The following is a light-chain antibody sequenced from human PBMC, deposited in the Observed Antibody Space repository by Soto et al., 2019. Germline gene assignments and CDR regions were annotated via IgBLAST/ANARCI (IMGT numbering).Light chain of an antibody. CDR1: QSVSSSY. CDR2: DAS. J-gene: IGKJ5*01. Sequence: DIVLTQSPGTLSLSPGDRATISCRASQSVSSSYLAWYQQKPGQAPRLLIYDASSRSTGIPDMFSGSGSGTDFSLTISSMEPEDFAVYYCQQYGSSPSITFGQGTRLEIK. CDR3: QQYGSSPSIT. V-gene: IGKV3-20*01.